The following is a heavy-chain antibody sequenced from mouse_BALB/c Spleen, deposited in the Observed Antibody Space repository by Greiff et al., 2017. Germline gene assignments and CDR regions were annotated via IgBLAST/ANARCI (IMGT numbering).Heavy chain of an antibody. CDR2: IYPGDGDT. CDR1: GYAFSSSW. Sequence: VQLQQSGPELVKPGASVKISCKASGYAFSSSWMNWVKQRPGQGLEWIGRIYPGDGDTNYNGKFKGKATLTADKSSSTAYMQLSSLTSVDSAVYFCARGGDGYFDYWGQGTTLTVSS. V-gene: IGHV1-82*01. J-gene: IGHJ2*01. CDR3: ARGGDGYFDY. D-gene: IGHD2-3*01.